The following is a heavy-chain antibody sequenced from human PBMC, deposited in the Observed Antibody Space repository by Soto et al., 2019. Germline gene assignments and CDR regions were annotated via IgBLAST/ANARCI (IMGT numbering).Heavy chain of an antibody. V-gene: IGHV4-34*01. CDR1: GGSSSGHY. CDR2: INHSGST. CDR3: AKSRDGYNPLDS. J-gene: IGHJ4*02. D-gene: IGHD5-18*01. Sequence: SETLSLTCAVYGGSSSGHYCSWLRQPPGKGLEWIGEINHSGSTNYNPSLRSRVTISVDTSKNQFSLKVFSVTAADTAVYYCAKSRDGYNPLDSWGQGSLVTVSS.